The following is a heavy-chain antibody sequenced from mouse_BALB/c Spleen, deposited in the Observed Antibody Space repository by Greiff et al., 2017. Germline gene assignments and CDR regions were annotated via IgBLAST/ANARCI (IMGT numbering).Heavy chain of an antibody. V-gene: IGHV1S135*01. J-gene: IGHJ1*01. D-gene: IGHD2-14*01. CDR3: ARGGHDRHGYFDV. CDR2: IDPFNGGT. CDR1: GYSFTSYY. Sequence: VQLQQSGPELMKPGASVKISCKASGYSFTSYYMHWVKQSHGKSLEWIGYIDPFNGGTSYNQKFKGKATLTVDKSSSTAYMHLSSLTSEDSAVYYCARGGHDRHGYFDVWGAGTTVTVSA.